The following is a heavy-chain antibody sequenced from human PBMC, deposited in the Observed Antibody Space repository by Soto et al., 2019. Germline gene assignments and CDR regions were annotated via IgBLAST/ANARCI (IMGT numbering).Heavy chain of an antibody. Sequence: SETLSLTCNVSGSTMSSEHWSWIRQPPWKGLEWIGYIYYSGSTNYNPSLKSRVTISVDTSKNQFSLKLSSVTAADTAVYYCARVRASSGWYVDYWGQGTLVTVS. CDR2: IYYSGST. CDR3: ARVRASSGWYVDY. J-gene: IGHJ4*02. V-gene: IGHV4-59*01. D-gene: IGHD6-19*01. CDR1: GSTMSSEH.